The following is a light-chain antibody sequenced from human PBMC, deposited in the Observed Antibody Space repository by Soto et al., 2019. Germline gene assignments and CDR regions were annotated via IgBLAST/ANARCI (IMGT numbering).Light chain of an antibody. CDR2: EAS. CDR1: QSISDS. Sequence: GDRVTITCRASQSISDSLAWYQQKPGKAPKLLIYEASNLKSGVPSRFSGSGSGTEYNLTISSLQPDDFASYYCQQYNGYWTFGQGTKVEIK. V-gene: IGKV1-5*03. J-gene: IGKJ1*01. CDR3: QQYNGYWT.